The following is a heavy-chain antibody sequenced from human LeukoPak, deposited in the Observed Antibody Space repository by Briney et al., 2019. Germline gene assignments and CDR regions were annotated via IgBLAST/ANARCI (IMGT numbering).Heavy chain of an antibody. D-gene: IGHD6-6*01. CDR2: IYHSGST. J-gene: IGHJ5*02. CDR1: GGSISSGGYY. V-gene: IGHV4-30-2*01. Sequence: SETLSLTCTVSGGSISSGGYYWSWIRQPPGEGLEWIGYIYHSGSTYYNPSLKSRVTISVDRSKNQFSLKLSSVTAADTAVYYCARVAAARYCRFDPWGQGTLVTVSS. CDR3: ARVAAARYCRFDP.